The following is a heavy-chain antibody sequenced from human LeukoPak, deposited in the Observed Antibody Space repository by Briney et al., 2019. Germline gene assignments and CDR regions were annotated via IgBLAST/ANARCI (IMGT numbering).Heavy chain of an antibody. Sequence: SETLSLTCAVYGGSFSGYCWSWIRQPPGKGLEWIGYIYYSGSTNYNPSLKSRVTISVDTSKNQFSLKLSSVTAADTAVYYCASYSSGWPYYMDVWGKGTTVTISS. CDR3: ASYSSGWPYYMDV. D-gene: IGHD6-19*01. CDR1: GGSFSGYC. J-gene: IGHJ6*03. V-gene: IGHV4-59*01. CDR2: IYYSGST.